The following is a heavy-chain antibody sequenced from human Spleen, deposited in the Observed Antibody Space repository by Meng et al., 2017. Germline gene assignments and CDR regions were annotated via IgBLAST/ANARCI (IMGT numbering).Heavy chain of an antibody. V-gene: IGHV3-33*06. D-gene: IGHD3-22*01. Sequence: GGSLRLSCAGSGFKFSSYGIHWVRQAPGKGLEWVAVIWYDGTTKLYGDSVKGRFTISRDNSKNTVYLQMDSLRAEDTAVYFCAKDMGTDYYETSALHYWGQGALVTVSS. CDR1: GFKFSSYG. CDR2: IWYDGTTK. J-gene: IGHJ4*02. CDR3: AKDMGTDYYETSALHY.